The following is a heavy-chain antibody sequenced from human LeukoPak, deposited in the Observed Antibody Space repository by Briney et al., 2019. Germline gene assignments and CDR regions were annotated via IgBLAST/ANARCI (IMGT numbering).Heavy chain of an antibody. J-gene: IGHJ5*02. CDR3: ARDLYYYDSSANARFDP. Sequence: SETLSLTCTVSGGSISSYYWSWIRQPAGKGLEWIGRIYTSGSTNYNPSPKSRVTMSVDTFKNQFSLKLSSVTAADTAVYYCARDLYYYDSSANARFDPWGQGTLVTVSS. CDR2: IYTSGST. CDR1: GGSISSYY. V-gene: IGHV4-4*07. D-gene: IGHD3-22*01.